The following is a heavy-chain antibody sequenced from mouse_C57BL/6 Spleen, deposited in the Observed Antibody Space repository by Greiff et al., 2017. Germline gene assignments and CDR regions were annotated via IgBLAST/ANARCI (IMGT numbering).Heavy chain of an antibody. V-gene: IGHV1-82*01. CDR3: TRGSTVVRYFDV. Sequence: VKVVESGPELVKPGASVKISCKASGYAFSSSWMNWVKQRPGKGLEWIGRIYPGDGDTNYNGKFKGKATLTADKSSSTAYMQLSSLTSEDSAVYFCTRGSTVVRYFDVWGTGTTVTVAS. D-gene: IGHD1-1*01. CDR1: GYAFSSSW. J-gene: IGHJ1*03. CDR2: IYPGDGDT.